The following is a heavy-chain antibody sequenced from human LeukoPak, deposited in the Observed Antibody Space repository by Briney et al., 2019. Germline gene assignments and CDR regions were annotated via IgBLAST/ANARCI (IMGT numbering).Heavy chain of an antibody. CDR1: GFTFNNYW. J-gene: IGHJ6*02. CDR2: INNDESSA. Sequence: PGGSLRLSCAASGFTFNNYWIHWVRQVPGKGLVWVSRINNDESSASYVDSVKGRFTISRDNVKNTLFLQMNSLRAEDTAVYYCARRGTGHGMDVWGQGTTVIVSS. CDR3: ARRGTGHGMDV. V-gene: IGHV3-74*01. D-gene: IGHD1-1*01.